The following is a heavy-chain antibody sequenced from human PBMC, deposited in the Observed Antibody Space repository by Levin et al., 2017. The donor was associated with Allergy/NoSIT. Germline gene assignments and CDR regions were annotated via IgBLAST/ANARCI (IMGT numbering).Heavy chain of an antibody. V-gene: IGHV3-9*01. Sequence: GGSLRLSCAASGFTFDDYAMHWVRQAPGKGLEWVSGISWNSGSIGYADSVKGRFTISRDNAKNSLYFQMNSLRTGDTALYYCARDNIGLPDAFDIWGQGTMVIVSS. J-gene: IGHJ3*02. CDR2: ISWNSGSI. CDR3: ARDNIGLPDAFDI. D-gene: IGHD3-10*01. CDR1: GFTFDDYA.